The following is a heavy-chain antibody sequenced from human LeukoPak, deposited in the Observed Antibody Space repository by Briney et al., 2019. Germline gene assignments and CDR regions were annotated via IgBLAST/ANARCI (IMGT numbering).Heavy chain of an antibody. J-gene: IGHJ1*01. CDR2: IYYSGST. V-gene: IGHV4-39*01. Sequence: KPSETLSLTCTVSGGSISSSSYYWGWIRQPPGKGLEWIGSIYYSGSTYYNPSLKSRVTISVDTSKNQFSLKLSSVTAADTAVYYCAKWERLNRVFFWGQGTLVAVSS. CDR1: GGSISSSSYY. D-gene: IGHD1-26*01. CDR3: AKWERLNRVFF.